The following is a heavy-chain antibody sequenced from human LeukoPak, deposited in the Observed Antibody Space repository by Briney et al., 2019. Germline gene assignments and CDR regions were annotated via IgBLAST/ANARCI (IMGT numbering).Heavy chain of an antibody. CDR2: ISAYNGNT. J-gene: IGHJ4*02. CDR3: AREVYYGSGSSPSYYFDY. D-gene: IGHD3-10*01. V-gene: IGHV1-18*01. CDR1: GYTFTSYG. Sequence: ASVKLSCKASGYTFTSYGISWVRQAPGQGLEWMGWISAYNGNTNYAQKLQGRVTMTTDTSTSTAYMELRSLRSDDTAVYYCAREVYYGSGSSPSYYFDYWGQGTLVTVCS.